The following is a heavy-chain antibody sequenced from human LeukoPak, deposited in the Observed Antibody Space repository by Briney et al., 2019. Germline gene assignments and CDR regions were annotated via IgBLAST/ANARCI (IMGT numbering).Heavy chain of an antibody. CDR1: GGSINNFY. J-gene: IGHJ4*02. V-gene: IGHV4-4*07. Sequence: SETLSLTCSVSGGSINNFYWTWIRQPAGKGLEWIGRIYATGDTNYNPSLKSRLTLSIDTSKNQFSLKLSSVTAADTAVYYCASSGGYCSSTSCYRDYWGQGTLVTVSS. CDR3: ASSGGYCSSTSCYRDY. D-gene: IGHD2-2*02. CDR2: IYATGDT.